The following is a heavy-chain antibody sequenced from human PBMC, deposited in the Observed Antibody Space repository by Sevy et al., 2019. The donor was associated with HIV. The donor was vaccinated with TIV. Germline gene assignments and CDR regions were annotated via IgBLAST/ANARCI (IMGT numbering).Heavy chain of an antibody. CDR1: GYTLTKLS. CDR3: TAVGLRYFTGSSSYQGDWFDP. CDR2: FDPQYGET. J-gene: IGHJ5*02. V-gene: IGHV1-24*01. D-gene: IGHD2-15*01. Sequence: ASVKVSCKVSGYTLTKLSIHWVRQAPGKGLEWMGDFDPQYGETIDAQKFQGRLTMTEDTSPDTAFMELSSLTPEDTAVYYCTAVGLRYFTGSSSYQGDWFDPWGQGTLVTVSS.